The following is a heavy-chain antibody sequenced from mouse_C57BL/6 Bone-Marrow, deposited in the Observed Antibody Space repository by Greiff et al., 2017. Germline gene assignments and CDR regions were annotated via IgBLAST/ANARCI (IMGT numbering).Heavy chain of an antibody. J-gene: IGHJ1*03. Sequence: VQLQQSGAELVKPGASLKISCTASGSAFSSYWMNWVKQTPGKGLEWIGQISPGDGDTNYNGKVKGKVTLTADKSTSTAYMQHSSVTSEDSAVCVCARCGSYWYFDVWGTGATVTVSS. D-gene: IGHD1-1*02. CDR3: ARCGSYWYFDV. V-gene: IGHV1-80*01. CDR2: ISPGDGDT. CDR1: GSAFSSYW.